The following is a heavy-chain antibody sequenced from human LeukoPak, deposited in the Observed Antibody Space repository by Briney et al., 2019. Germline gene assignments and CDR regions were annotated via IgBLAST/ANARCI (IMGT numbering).Heavy chain of an antibody. Sequence: PGGSLRLSCVVSGFTFNNYGMNWVRQAPGKGLDWVSYISASRNSISYADSVKGRFTISRDNAKNSLYLQMNSLRAEDTAVYYCARDSSSWPRIYHYYYMDVWGKGTTVTISS. CDR3: ARDSSSWPRIYHYYYMDV. CDR2: ISASRNSI. V-gene: IGHV3-48*04. D-gene: IGHD6-13*01. CDR1: GFTFNNYG. J-gene: IGHJ6*03.